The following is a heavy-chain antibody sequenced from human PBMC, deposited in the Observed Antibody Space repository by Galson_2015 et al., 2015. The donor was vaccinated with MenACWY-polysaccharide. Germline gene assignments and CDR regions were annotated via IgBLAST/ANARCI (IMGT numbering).Heavy chain of an antibody. D-gene: IGHD6-19*01. CDR1: AFSLHSYG. V-gene: IGHV3-48*01. CDR3: ARDPRSSGWYYAFDL. CDR2: LRRSRRII. Sequence: SLRLSCAGSAFSLHSYGMNWVRQAPGKGLEWDSYLRRSRRIISYADSVKDPFTISRDNAKNSLHLHMNSLRAEDTDLYYCARDPRSSGWYYAFDLWGQGTMVTVSS. J-gene: IGHJ3*01.